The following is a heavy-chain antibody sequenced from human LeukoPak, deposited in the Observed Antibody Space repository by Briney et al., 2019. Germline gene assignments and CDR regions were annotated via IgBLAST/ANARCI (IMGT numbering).Heavy chain of an antibody. CDR2: IKQDGSEK. V-gene: IGHV3-7*01. CDR3: TVTPHF. CDR1: GFTFSRYW. Sequence: PGGSLRLSCAASGFTFSRYWMNWVRQAPGKGLEWVANIKQDGSEKYYVDSVKGRFTISRDNDKNSLYLQMNSLRAEDTAVYYCTVTPHFWGRGTLVTVSS. J-gene: IGHJ2*01. D-gene: IGHD2-21*02.